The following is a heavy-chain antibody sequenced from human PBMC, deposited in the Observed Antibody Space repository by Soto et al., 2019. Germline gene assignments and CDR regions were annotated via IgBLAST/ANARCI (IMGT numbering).Heavy chain of an antibody. V-gene: IGHV3-15*07. D-gene: IGHD2-8*02. CDR1: GFSFTNAW. CDR3: ATDRYCTGGSCYSDD. Sequence: GGSLRLSCVASGFSFTNAWMNWVRQAPGRGLEWVGRFKSKADGGTADYAAPVRGRFAISRDDSKNTGYLQMNSLKTEDTAVYYCATDRYCTGGSCYSDDWGQGTLVTVSS. J-gene: IGHJ4*02. CDR2: FKSKADGGTA.